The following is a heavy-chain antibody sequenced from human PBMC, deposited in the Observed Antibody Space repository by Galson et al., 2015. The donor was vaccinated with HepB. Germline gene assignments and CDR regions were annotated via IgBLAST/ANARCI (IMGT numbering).Heavy chain of an antibody. V-gene: IGHV4-39*01. D-gene: IGHD1-26*01. CDR1: GGSISSSSYY. CDR2: IYHSGST. Sequence: LSLTCTVSGGSISSSSYYWGWIRQPPGKGLEWIGTIYHSGSTYNNPSLKSRVTISADTSKNQFSLKLTSVTAADTAVYYCARLTYSGSYPVDYWGQGTLVTVSS. CDR3: ARLTYSGSYPVDY. J-gene: IGHJ4*02.